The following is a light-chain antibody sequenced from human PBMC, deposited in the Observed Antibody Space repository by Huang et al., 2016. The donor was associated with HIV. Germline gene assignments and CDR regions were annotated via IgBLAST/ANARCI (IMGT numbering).Light chain of an antibody. CDR2: GAS. Sequence: EIVMTQSPATLSVSPGERATLSCRASQTVYTNLALYQHKPGQAPRRLIYGASTRATGIRARFIGSGSGTEFTLTISSLQSEDFAVYYCQQSNNWPPYTFGQGTKLEIK. V-gene: IGKV3D-15*01. CDR3: QQSNNWPPYT. CDR1: QTVYTN. J-gene: IGKJ2*01.